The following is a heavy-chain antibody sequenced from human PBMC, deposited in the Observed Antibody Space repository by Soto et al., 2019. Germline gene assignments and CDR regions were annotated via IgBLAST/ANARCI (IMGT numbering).Heavy chain of an antibody. V-gene: IGHV4-59*01. CDR3: ARDRGSVDYVCGTYRSRGYFES. CDR1: GDSISSFY. Sequence: QVLLQESGPGLVKPSETLSLTCSVSNDSITVSGDSISSFYWSWIRQSPQKGLERIGHIYYSGTTDENTSLRSRVTISLELSENYLSLTLTSVTAADTAVYFCARDRGSVDYVCGTYRSRGYFESWGQGIPVTVSS. D-gene: IGHD3-16*02. CDR2: IYYSGTT. J-gene: IGHJ4*02.